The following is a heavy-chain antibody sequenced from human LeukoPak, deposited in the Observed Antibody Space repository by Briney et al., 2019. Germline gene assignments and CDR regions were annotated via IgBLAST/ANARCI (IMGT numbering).Heavy chain of an antibody. D-gene: IGHD1-1*01. CDR3: ARVSGTGAPFDY. Sequence: ASVKVSCKASGYTFTSYYMRWVRQATGQGLEWMGIINPSGGSTSYAQKFQGRVTMTRDMSTSTVYMELSSLRSEDTAVYYCARVSGTGAPFDYWGQGTLVTVSS. V-gene: IGHV1-46*01. J-gene: IGHJ4*02. CDR2: INPSGGST. CDR1: GYTFTSYY.